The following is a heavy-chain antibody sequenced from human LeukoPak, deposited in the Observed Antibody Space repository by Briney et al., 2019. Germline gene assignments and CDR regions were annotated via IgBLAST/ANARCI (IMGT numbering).Heavy chain of an antibody. CDR1: GYTFTSSY. J-gene: IGHJ4*02. D-gene: IGHD1-26*01. Sequence: ASVKVSCKAPGYTFTSSYINWVRQAPGQGLEWMGWISAYNGKTSYAQKFQGRVTMTTDSSTNTAYMDLTSLRSDDTAVYYCARGGTYYPCIDYWGQGTLVTVSS. V-gene: IGHV1-18*01. CDR2: ISAYNGKT. CDR3: ARGGTYYPCIDY.